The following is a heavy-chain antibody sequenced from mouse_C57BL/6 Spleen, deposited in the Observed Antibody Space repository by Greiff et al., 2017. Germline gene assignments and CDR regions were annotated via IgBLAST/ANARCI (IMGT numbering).Heavy chain of an antibody. CDR2: INPSSGST. CDR3: AREDNCGFAY. J-gene: IGHJ3*01. D-gene: IGHD3-3*01. CDR1: GYTFTSYT. V-gene: IGHV1-4*01. Sequence: VHLVESGAELARPGASVKMSCKASGYTFTSYTMHWVKQRPGQGLEWIGYINPSSGSTKYNQKFKDKATLTADKSSSTAYMQLSSLTSEDSAVYYCAREDNCGFAYWGQGTLVTVSA.